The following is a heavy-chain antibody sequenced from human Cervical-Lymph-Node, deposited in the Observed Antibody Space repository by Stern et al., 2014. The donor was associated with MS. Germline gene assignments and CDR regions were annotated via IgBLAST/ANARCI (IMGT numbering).Heavy chain of an antibody. CDR3: ARGRRSRYCYSASCYYNWFDS. CDR1: GFTFNTST. D-gene: IGHD2-2*01. Sequence: VQLVESGGGVVQPGGSLRLSCAASGFTFNTSTMHWVPQAPGQGLQWVAVISDDGGDEKFAASVEGRFTISRDNFKNTLYLQMNSLRAEDTAVYFCARGRRSRYCYSASCYYNWFDSWGQGSMVTVSS. J-gene: IGHJ5*01. CDR2: ISDDGGDE. V-gene: IGHV3-30-3*01.